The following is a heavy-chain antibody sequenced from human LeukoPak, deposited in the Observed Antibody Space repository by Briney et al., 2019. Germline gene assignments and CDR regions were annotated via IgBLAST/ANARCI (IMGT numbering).Heavy chain of an antibody. V-gene: IGHV3-48*03. Sequence: PGGSLRLSCAASGFTFSSYEINWVRQAPGKGLEWVSYISRSGTIIYYADSVKGRFTISRDNAKNTLYLQMNSLRAEDTAVYYCAKVGGGYCSSTSCYDYWGQGTLVTVSS. CDR2: ISRSGTII. CDR1: GFTFSSYE. CDR3: AKVGGGYCSSTSCYDY. D-gene: IGHD2-2*01. J-gene: IGHJ4*01.